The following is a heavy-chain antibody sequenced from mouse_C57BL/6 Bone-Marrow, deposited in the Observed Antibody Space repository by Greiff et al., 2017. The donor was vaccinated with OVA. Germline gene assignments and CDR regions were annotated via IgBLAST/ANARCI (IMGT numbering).Heavy chain of an antibody. J-gene: IGHJ2*01. CDR2: ISYDGSN. Sequence: EVQLVESGPGLVKPSQSLSLTCSVTGYSITSGYYWNWIRQFPGNKLEWMGYISYDGSNNYNPSLKNRISITRDTSKNQFFLKLNSVTTEDTATYYCASRWLPSYYFDYWGQGTTLTVSS. D-gene: IGHD2-3*01. CDR1: GYSITSGYY. V-gene: IGHV3-6*01. CDR3: ASRWLPSYYFDY.